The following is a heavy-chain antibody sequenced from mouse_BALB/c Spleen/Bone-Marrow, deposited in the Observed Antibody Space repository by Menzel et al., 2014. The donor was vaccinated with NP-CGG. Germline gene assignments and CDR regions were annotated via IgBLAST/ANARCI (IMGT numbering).Heavy chain of an antibody. Sequence: EVKLQESGGGLVQPGGSRKLSCAASGFTFSSFGMHWVRQAPEKGLEWVAYISSGSSTIYYADTVKGRFTISRDNPKNTLFLEKTSLKSGGTAIYFFAKKHLYSGFAYWGQRTLVTVSA. CDR3: AKKHLYSGFAY. V-gene: IGHV5-17*02. J-gene: IGHJ3*01. D-gene: IGHD1-1*01. CDR2: ISSGSSTI. CDR1: GFTFSSFG.